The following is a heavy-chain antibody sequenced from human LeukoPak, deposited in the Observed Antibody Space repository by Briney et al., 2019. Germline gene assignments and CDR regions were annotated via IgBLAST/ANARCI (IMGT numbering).Heavy chain of an antibody. Sequence: GGSLRLSCAASGFTFSNFWMHWVRQAPGKGLVWVALIYGDGSFTRYADSVKGRFTISRDNAKNSLYLQMNSLRAEDTAVYYCARDNFGSVLFDHWGRGTLVTVSS. J-gene: IGHJ4*02. CDR3: ARDNFGSVLFDH. CDR1: GFTFSNFW. CDR2: IYGDGSFT. D-gene: IGHD3-10*01. V-gene: IGHV3-74*01.